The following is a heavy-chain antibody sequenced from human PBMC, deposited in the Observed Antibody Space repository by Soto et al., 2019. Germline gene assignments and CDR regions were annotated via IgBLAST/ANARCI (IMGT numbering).Heavy chain of an antibody. CDR3: APEKSTAGHY. V-gene: IGHV4-39*01. CDR2: FHFRGTI. Sequence: QLQLQKSGPGLVRPSETLSLTCTVSSGSISSSTCHWAWIRQPPGKGLEWIGRFHFRGTIYYSPAPKTRITLSVDTYKNQFSLKLTSVTARDTAVYYCAPEKSTAGHYWGEGTLVTVSS. D-gene: IGHD6-13*01. CDR1: SGSISSSTCH. J-gene: IGHJ4*02.